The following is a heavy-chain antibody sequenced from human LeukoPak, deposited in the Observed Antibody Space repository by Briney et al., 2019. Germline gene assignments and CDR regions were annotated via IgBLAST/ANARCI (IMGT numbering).Heavy chain of an antibody. CDR2: ISGSGTRT. Sequence: GGSLRLSCAASGFTFSSYAMSWVRQAPGKGLEWVSAISGSGTRTFYADSVKGRCTISRDNSKNTLYLQMNSLRAEDTAVYYCAKGSSYHSNSYIDYWGQGTLVTVSS. V-gene: IGHV3-23*01. J-gene: IGHJ4*02. CDR3: AKGSSYHSNSYIDY. D-gene: IGHD1-7*01. CDR1: GFTFSSYA.